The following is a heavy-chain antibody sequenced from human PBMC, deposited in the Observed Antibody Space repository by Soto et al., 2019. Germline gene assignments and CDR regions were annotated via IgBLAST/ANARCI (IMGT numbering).Heavy chain of an antibody. Sequence: GGSLRLSCAASGFTFSSYSMNWVRQAPGKGLEWVSSISSSSSYIYYADSVKGRFTISRDNAKNSLYLQMNSLRAEDTAVYYCARGLTTVTTDTGYYYYMDVWGKGTTVTVSS. D-gene: IGHD4-17*01. V-gene: IGHV3-21*01. CDR3: ARGLTTVTTDTGYYYYMDV. CDR1: GFTFSSYS. CDR2: ISSSSSYI. J-gene: IGHJ6*03.